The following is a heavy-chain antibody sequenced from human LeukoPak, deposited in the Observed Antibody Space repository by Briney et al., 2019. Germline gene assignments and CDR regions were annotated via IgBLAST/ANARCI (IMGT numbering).Heavy chain of an antibody. CDR1: GYTFTSYY. CDR2: INPSGGST. V-gene: IGHV1-46*01. D-gene: IGHD2-21*02. Sequence: ASVKVSCKASGYTFTSYYMHWVRQAPGQGLEWMGIINPSGGSTSYAQKFQGRVTMTRDTSTSTVYMELSRLRSEDTAVYYCARDPPYCGGDCYALWYWGQGTLVTVSS. CDR3: ARDPPYCGGDCYALWY. J-gene: IGHJ4*02.